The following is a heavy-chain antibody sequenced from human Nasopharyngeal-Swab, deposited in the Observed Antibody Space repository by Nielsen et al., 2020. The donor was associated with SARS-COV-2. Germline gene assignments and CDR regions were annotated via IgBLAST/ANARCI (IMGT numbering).Heavy chain of an antibody. CDR3: AKDKEALRGVGSYDY. D-gene: IGHD3-10*01. CDR2: ISGSGGGT. J-gene: IGHJ4*02. Sequence: GGSLRLSCVGSGFTLRNYDMGWVRQTPRKGLEWVSHISGSGGGTYYTDSVKGRFTISRDNSKNTLHLHMSSLRAEDTAVYYCAKDKEALRGVGSYDYWGQGTLITVSS. CDR1: GFTLRNYD. V-gene: IGHV3-23*01.